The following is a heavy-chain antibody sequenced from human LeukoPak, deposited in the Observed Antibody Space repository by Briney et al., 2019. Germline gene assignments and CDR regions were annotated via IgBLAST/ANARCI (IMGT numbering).Heavy chain of an antibody. CDR2: INQDGSEE. J-gene: IGHJ4*02. D-gene: IGHD5-12*01. Sequence: GGSLRLSCAASGFSFSNYWMTWVRRAPGKGLEWVAHINQDGSEEHYMDSVKARFTISRDNAKNSLSLQINSLRAEDTAVYYCVRDGGVSGYDLLDYWGQGTLVTVSS. CDR3: VRDGGVSGYDLLDY. CDR1: GFSFSNYW. V-gene: IGHV3-7*01.